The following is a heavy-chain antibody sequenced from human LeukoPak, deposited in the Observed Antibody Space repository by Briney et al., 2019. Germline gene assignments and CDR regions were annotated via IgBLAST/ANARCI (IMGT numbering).Heavy chain of an antibody. Sequence: GGSLRLSCAASGFTVSSNYMSWVRQAPGKGLEWVSVIYSGGSTYYADSVKGRFTISRDSSKNTLYLQMNSLRAEDTAVYYCARNYYDSSGYYGYFQHWGQGTLVTVSS. J-gene: IGHJ1*01. V-gene: IGHV3-53*01. CDR3: ARNYYDSSGYYGYFQH. D-gene: IGHD3-22*01. CDR1: GFTVSSNY. CDR2: IYSGGST.